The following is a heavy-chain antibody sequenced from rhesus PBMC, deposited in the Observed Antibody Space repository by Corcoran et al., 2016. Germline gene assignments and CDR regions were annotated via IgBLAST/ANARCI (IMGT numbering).Heavy chain of an antibody. Sequence: EVQLVESGGGVVQPGGSLRLSCAASGFTFDDYAMHWVRQAPWTGLEWVSGISWSGGSTDYADSVKGQFTISRDNAKNSLYLQMGSLRAEDTALYYCARESGSGYFDYWGQGVLVTVSS. CDR2: ISWSGGST. V-gene: IGHV3-201*01. CDR1: GFTFDDYA. D-gene: IGHD2-33*01. CDR3: ARESGSGYFDY. J-gene: IGHJ4*01.